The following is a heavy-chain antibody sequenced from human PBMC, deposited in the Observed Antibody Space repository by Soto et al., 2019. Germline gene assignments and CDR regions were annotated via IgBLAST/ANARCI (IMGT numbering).Heavy chain of an antibody. Sequence: ASVKVSCKASGYTFTSYGISWVRQAPGQGLEWMGWISAYNGNTNYAQKLQGRVTMTTDTSTSTAYMELRSLRSDDTAVYYCARADILTGYYSSGMDVWGQGTTVTV. J-gene: IGHJ6*02. CDR1: GYTFTSYG. CDR2: ISAYNGNT. CDR3: ARADILTGYYSSGMDV. V-gene: IGHV1-18*04. D-gene: IGHD3-9*01.